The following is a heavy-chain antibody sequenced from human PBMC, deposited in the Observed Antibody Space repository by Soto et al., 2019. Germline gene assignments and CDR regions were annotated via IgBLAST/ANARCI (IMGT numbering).Heavy chain of an antibody. CDR1: GFTFSTYS. CDR3: ARDRGGDLKAFDI. Sequence: EVQLVESGGGLVKPGGSLRLSCAASGFTFSTYSMNWVRQAPGKGLECVSSISSSSSYIYYADSVKGRFTISRDNSNNSLYLQMNSLRGEDTAVYYCARDRGGDLKAFDIWGQGTMVTVSS. J-gene: IGHJ3*02. CDR2: ISSSSSYI. V-gene: IGHV3-21*01. D-gene: IGHD3-10*01.